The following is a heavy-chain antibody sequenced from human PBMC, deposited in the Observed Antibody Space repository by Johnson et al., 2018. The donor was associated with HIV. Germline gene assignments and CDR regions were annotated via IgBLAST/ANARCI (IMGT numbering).Heavy chain of an antibody. CDR1: GFTFNTYG. J-gene: IGHJ3*02. V-gene: IGHV3-30*02. CDR2: IRYDGNSK. Sequence: QVQLVESGGGLVQPGGSLSLSCAASGFTFNTYGMDWVRQAPGKGLEWVAFIRYDGNSKYYADSVKGRFTISRDNSKNTLYLQMNSLRAEDTAVYYCAKGLIGAFDIWGQGTMVTVSS. CDR3: AKGLIGAFDI. D-gene: IGHD2/OR15-2a*01.